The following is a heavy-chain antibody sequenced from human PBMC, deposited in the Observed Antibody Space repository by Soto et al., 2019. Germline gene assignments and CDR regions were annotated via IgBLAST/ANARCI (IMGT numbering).Heavy chain of an antibody. CDR3: AKDQPLTMVRGADAFDI. CDR2: ISGSGGST. J-gene: IGHJ3*02. CDR1: GFTFSSYA. V-gene: IGHV3-23*01. Sequence: GGSLRLSCAASGFTFSSYAMSWVRQAPGKGLEWVSAISGSGGSTYYADSVKGRLTISRDNSKNTLYLQMNSLRAEDTAVYYCAKDQPLTMVRGADAFDIWGQGTMVTVSS. D-gene: IGHD3-10*01.